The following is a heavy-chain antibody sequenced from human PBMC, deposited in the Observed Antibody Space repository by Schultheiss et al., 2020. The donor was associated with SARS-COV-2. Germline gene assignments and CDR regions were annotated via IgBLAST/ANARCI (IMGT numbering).Heavy chain of an antibody. CDR1: GGSFSGYY. CDR3: ASVEARGFDWFDP. Sequence: SESLSLTCAVYGGSFSGYYWSWIRQPPGKGLEWIWEINHSGSTNYNPSLKSRVTISVDTSKNRFSLKLSYVTAADTAVYYCASVEARGFDWFDPWGQGTLVTVSS. J-gene: IGHJ5*02. V-gene: IGHV4-34*01. CDR2: INHSGST. D-gene: IGHD1-26*01.